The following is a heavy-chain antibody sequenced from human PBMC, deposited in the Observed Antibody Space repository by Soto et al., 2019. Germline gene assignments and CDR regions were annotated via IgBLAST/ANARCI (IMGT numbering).Heavy chain of an antibody. CDR2: ISGSGGST. J-gene: IGHJ4*02. CDR3: AKDLRGIAVAGEPFDY. D-gene: IGHD6-19*01. CDR1: GFTFSSYA. V-gene: IGHV3-23*01. Sequence: EVQLLESGGGLVQPGGSLRLSCAASGFTFSSYAMSWVRQAPGKGLEWVSAISGSGGSTYYADSVKGRFTISRDNSKNRLYLQMNSLRAEDTAVYYCAKDLRGIAVAGEPFDYWGQGTLVTVSS.